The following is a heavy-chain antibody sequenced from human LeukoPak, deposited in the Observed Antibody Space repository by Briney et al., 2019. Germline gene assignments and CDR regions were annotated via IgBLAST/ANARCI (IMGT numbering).Heavy chain of an antibody. Sequence: GGSLRLSCAASGFTFSSYAMSWVRQAPGKGLEWVSAISGSGDSTYYADSVKGRFTISRDNSKNTLYLQMNSLRAEDTAVYYCAKDPRAATTVVRGDYWGQGTLVTVSS. V-gene: IGHV3-23*01. D-gene: IGHD4-23*01. CDR2: ISGSGDST. CDR3: AKDPRAATTVVRGDY. CDR1: GFTFSSYA. J-gene: IGHJ4*02.